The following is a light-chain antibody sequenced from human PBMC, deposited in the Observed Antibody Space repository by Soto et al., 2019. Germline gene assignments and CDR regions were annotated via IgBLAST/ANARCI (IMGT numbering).Light chain of an antibody. Sequence: QSVLTQPPSASGSPGQSVTISCTGTSSDIGGYNYVSWYQQHPGKAPKLMIYEVSKRPSGVPDRFSGSKSGNTASLTVSGPQAEDEADYYCSSYAGSNWWVFGTGTKVTVL. CDR1: SSDIGGYNY. V-gene: IGLV2-8*01. CDR2: EVS. J-gene: IGLJ1*01. CDR3: SSYAGSNWWV.